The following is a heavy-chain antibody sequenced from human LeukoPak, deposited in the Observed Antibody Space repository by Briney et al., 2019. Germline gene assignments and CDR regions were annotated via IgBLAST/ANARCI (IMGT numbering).Heavy chain of an antibody. J-gene: IGHJ3*02. CDR2: IKQDGSKT. CDR3: APLGDIAVVDDSFDI. V-gene: IGHV3-7*01. CDR1: GFRLNGFW. D-gene: IGHD2-15*01. Sequence: GSLKLSCAASGFRLNGFWMSWVRQAPGKGLEWVASIKQDGSKTFYVDSVKARLTISRDNAQNSLYLQMNSLRVDDTAVYYCAPLGDIAVVDDSFDIWGQGTTVTVSS.